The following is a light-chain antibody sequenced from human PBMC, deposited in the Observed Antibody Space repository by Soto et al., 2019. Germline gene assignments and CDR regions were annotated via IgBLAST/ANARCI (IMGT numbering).Light chain of an antibody. Sequence: EVVLTQSPGTLSLSPGERATLSCRASQSVWSGYLAWYQQTPGQAPRLLIYGASSRATGIPDRFSGSGSGRDFTLTISRLEPEDFAVYYCQQYGSSPRALTFGGGTKVEIK. CDR2: GAS. V-gene: IGKV3-20*01. CDR1: QSVWSGY. J-gene: IGKJ4*01. CDR3: QQYGSSPRALT.